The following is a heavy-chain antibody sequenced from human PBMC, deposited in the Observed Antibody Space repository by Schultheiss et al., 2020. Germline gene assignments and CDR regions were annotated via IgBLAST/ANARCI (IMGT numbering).Heavy chain of an antibody. Sequence: ASVKVSCKASGYTFTSYGISWVRQAPGQGLEWMGWISAYNGNTNYAQKLQGRVTMTTDTSTSTAYMELRSLRSDDTAVYNCARDLDYGDYNPIYDAFDIWGQGTMVTVSS. CDR3: ARDLDYGDYNPIYDAFDI. V-gene: IGHV1-18*04. J-gene: IGHJ3*02. D-gene: IGHD4-17*01. CDR2: ISAYNGNT. CDR1: GYTFTSYG.